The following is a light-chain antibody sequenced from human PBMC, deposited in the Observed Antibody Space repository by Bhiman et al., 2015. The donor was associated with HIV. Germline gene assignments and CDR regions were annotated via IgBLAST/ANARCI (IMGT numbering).Light chain of an antibody. CDR3: TSYTVTASFV. CDR1: SSDVGGYNY. J-gene: IGLJ1*01. Sequence: QSALTQPASVSGSPGQSITISCTGTSSDVGGYNYVSWYQQYPGKAPKLMIYDVSNRPSGVPSRFSGSKSGNTASLTISGLQAEDEADYYCTSYTVTASFVFGGATKVTVL. V-gene: IGLV2-14*03. CDR2: DVS.